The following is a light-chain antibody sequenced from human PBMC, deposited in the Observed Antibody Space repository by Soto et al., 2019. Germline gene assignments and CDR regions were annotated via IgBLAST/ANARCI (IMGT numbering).Light chain of an antibody. Sequence: EIVLTQSPATLSLSPGERATLSCRASQSVSSYLAWYQQKPGQAPRLLIYDASNRATGIPARFSGSGSRTDFTLTISSLEPEDFAVYYCQQRSNWPPALTFRGGTKVEIK. V-gene: IGKV3-11*01. J-gene: IGKJ4*01. CDR1: QSVSSY. CDR2: DAS. CDR3: QQRSNWPPALT.